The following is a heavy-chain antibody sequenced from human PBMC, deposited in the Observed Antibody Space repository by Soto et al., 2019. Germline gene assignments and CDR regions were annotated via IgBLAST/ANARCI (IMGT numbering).Heavy chain of an antibody. D-gene: IGHD4-17*01. CDR2: INHSGST. Sequence: PSETLSLTCAVYGGSFSGYYWSWIRQPPGKGLEWIGEINHSGSTNYNPSLKSRVTISVDTSKNQFSLTLNSVTAADTAVYYCARVHDYGDYPPPYYYYGMDVWGQGTTVTVSS. CDR1: GGSFSGYY. V-gene: IGHV4-34*01. J-gene: IGHJ6*02. CDR3: ARVHDYGDYPPPYYYYGMDV.